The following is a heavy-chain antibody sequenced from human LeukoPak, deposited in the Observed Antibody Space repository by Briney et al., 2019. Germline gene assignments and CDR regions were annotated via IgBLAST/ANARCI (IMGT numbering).Heavy chain of an antibody. V-gene: IGHV4-38-2*02. Sequence: SETLSLTCVVSGFSISSGYYWGWIRQPPGKGLEWIANIHVSGTTFYNSSLNSRVAVSIDTSKNQFSLKLSSVTAADTAVYFCAREAERRIVNWGRGTLVTVSS. CDR1: GFSISSGYY. D-gene: IGHD1-1*01. CDR2: IHVSGTT. J-gene: IGHJ4*02. CDR3: AREAERRIVN.